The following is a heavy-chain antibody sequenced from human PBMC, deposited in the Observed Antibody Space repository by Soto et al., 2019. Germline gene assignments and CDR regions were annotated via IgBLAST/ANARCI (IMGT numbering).Heavy chain of an antibody. J-gene: IGHJ4*02. CDR3: ARELSSSWRFDY. D-gene: IGHD6-13*01. Sequence: QVQLVQSGAEVKKPGDSVKVSCKASGYTFTSYDINWVRQATGQGLEWMGWMNPSSGNTGYAQKFQVRVTMTRNTSISTAYMELSSLKSEDTAVYYCARELSSSWRFDYWGQGTLVTVSS. V-gene: IGHV1-8*01. CDR1: GYTFTSYD. CDR2: MNPSSGNT.